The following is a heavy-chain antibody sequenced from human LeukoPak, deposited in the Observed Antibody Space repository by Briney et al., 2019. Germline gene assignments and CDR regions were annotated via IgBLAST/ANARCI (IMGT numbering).Heavy chain of an antibody. CDR1: GFTFSSYS. Sequence: GGSLGLSCAASGFTFSSYSMHWVRQAPGKGLEWVAVIWYDGSNKYYADSVKGRFTISRDNSKNTLYLQMNSLRAEDTAVYYCARAKGGAFDYWGQGTLVTVSS. CDR2: IWYDGSNK. CDR3: ARAKGGAFDY. D-gene: IGHD3-16*01. J-gene: IGHJ4*02. V-gene: IGHV3-33*01.